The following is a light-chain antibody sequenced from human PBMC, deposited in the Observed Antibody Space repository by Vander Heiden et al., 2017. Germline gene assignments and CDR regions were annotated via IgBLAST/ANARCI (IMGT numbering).Light chain of an antibody. V-gene: IGKV3-11*01. CDR3: LQRSNEALT. CDR1: QSVRSY. CDR2: DAS. J-gene: IGKJ2*01. Sequence: EIVSTQSPATLSSPPGERATLSCRASQSVRSYLAWYQQKPGQAPRLLIYDASNRATGIPARFSGSGSGTDFTLTISSLEAEDVAVYYCLQRSNEALTFGQGTQMEIK.